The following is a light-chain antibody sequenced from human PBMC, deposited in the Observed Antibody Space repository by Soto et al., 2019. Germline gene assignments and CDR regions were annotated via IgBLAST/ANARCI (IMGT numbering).Light chain of an antibody. J-gene: IGKJ5*01. CDR1: HSLLHSDGKTY. CDR2: AVS. CDR3: MQSIQIPSIT. Sequence: DIVMTQTPLSLSVTPGQAASISCKSSHSLLHSDGKTYLYWYLQKPGQPPQLLIYAVSKRFSAVPDRFSGSGSRTDFTVKISRVEAEDVVVYYCMQSIQIPSITSGQGTRLEIK. V-gene: IGKV2D-29*01.